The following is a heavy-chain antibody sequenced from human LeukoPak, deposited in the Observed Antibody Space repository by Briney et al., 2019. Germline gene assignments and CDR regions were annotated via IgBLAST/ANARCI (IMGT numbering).Heavy chain of an antibody. J-gene: IGHJ1*01. Sequence: SETLSLTCAVYGGSFSGYYWSWIRQPPGKGLEWIGEINHSGSTNCNPSLKSRVTISVDTSKNQFSLKLSSVTAADTAVYYCAREYGSGSYYNQKYFQHWGQGTLVTVSS. D-gene: IGHD3-10*01. CDR1: GGSFSGYY. CDR3: AREYGSGSYYNQKYFQH. CDR2: INHSGST. V-gene: IGHV4-34*01.